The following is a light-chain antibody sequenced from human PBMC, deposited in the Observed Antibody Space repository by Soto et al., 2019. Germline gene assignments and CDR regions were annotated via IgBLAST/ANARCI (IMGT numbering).Light chain of an antibody. CDR1: QSINRW. CDR3: QQYNSYLYT. J-gene: IGKJ2*01. Sequence: DIPMTQSPSTLSASVGDRVTIPCRASQSINRWLAWYQQKPGKAPKLLITDASSLDSGVPSRFSGSGSGTEFTLTISGLQPEDSATYYCQQYNSYLYTFGQGTKLEIK. V-gene: IGKV1-5*01. CDR2: DAS.